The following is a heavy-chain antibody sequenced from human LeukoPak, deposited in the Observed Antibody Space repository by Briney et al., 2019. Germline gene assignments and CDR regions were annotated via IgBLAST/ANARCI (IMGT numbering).Heavy chain of an antibody. D-gene: IGHD6-19*01. CDR2: ISSSSSYI. CDR3: ASVAKAVAGTLDY. CDR1: GFTFSSYS. J-gene: IGHJ4*02. V-gene: IGHV3-21*01. Sequence: GGSLRLSCAASGFTFSSYSMNWVRQAPGKGLEWVSSISSSSSYIYYADSVKGRFTISRDNAKNSLYLQMSSLRAEDTAVYYCASVAKAVAGTLDYWGQGTLVTVSS.